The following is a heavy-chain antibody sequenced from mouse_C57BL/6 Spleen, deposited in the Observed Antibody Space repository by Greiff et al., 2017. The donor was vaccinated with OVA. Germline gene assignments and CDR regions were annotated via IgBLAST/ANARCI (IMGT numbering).Heavy chain of an antibody. V-gene: IGHV1-53*01. CDR3: ARGVLALGLYWYFDV. D-gene: IGHD4-1*01. CDR1: GYTFTSYW. CDR2: IKPSNGGN. J-gene: IGHJ1*03. Sequence: QVQLQQPGTELVKPGASVKLSCKASGYTFTSYWMHWVKQRPGQGLEWIGNIKPSNGGNNYNEKFKSKATLTVDKSSSTAYMQLSSLTSEDSAVYYCARGVLALGLYWYFDVWGTGTTVTVSS.